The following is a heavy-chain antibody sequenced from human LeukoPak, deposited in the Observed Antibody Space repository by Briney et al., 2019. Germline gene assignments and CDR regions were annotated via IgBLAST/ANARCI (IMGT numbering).Heavy chain of an antibody. J-gene: IGHJ4*02. D-gene: IGHD3-22*01. CDR3: ARGNYYDSSGYYYRFDY. Sequence: GGSLRLSCAASGFTFSSYWMSWVRQAPGKGLEWVANIKQDGSEKYYVDSVKGRFTISRDNAKNSLYLQMNSLRAEDTAVYYCARGNYYDSSGYYYRFDYWGQGTLVTVSS. CDR2: IKQDGSEK. V-gene: IGHV3-7*03. CDR1: GFTFSSYW.